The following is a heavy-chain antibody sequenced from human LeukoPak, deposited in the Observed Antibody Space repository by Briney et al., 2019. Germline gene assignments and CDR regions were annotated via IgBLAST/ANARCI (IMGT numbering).Heavy chain of an antibody. CDR2: IFYTGKT. CDR1: GGSVYTSDYY. Sequence: SETLSLTCTVFGGSVYTSDYYWGWVRQPPGKGPEWIGDIFYTGKTNYNPSLKSRVSISIDTSKNQFSLKLTSVTAADTAVYYCARVFDSWGEGTLVPVSS. J-gene: IGHJ4*02. CDR3: ARVFDS. V-gene: IGHV4-39*07.